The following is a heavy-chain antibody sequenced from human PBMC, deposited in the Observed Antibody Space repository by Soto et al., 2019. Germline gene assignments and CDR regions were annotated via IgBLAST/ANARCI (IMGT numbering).Heavy chain of an antibody. CDR3: ARDGLEWSSDYNWFDP. CDR2: INAGNGNT. CDR1: GYTFTSYA. D-gene: IGHD6-19*01. J-gene: IGHJ5*02. V-gene: IGHV1-3*01. Sequence: QVQLVQSGAEVKKPGASVKVSCKASGYTFTSYAMHWVRQAPGQRLEWMGWINAGNGNTKYSQKFQGRVTITRDTSASTGDMELSRLRSEDTAVYYCARDGLEWSSDYNWFDPWGQGTLVTVSS.